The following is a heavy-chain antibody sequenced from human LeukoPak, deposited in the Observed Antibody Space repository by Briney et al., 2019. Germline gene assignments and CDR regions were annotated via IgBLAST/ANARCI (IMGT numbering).Heavy chain of an antibody. D-gene: IGHD2-15*01. CDR2: ITATSSST. Sequence: PGGSLRLSCAASGFTFSSYGMSWVRQAPGKGLEWVSAITATSSSTHDADSVQGRFTISRDNSKNTLYLQMNSLRAEDTAVYYCARHRSGGSQDDAFDIWGQGTMVTVSS. CDR3: ARHRSGGSQDDAFDI. CDR1: GFTFSSYG. V-gene: IGHV3-23*01. J-gene: IGHJ3*02.